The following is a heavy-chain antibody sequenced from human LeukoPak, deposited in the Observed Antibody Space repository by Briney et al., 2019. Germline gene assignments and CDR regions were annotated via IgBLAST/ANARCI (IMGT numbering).Heavy chain of an antibody. CDR1: GFTFSSYW. J-gene: IGHJ1*01. CDR2: IKQDGSEK. CDR3: AAYNSVNAREFQY. Sequence: GGSLRLSCAASGFTFSSYWMGWVRQAPGKGLEWVANIKQDGSEKYYVDSVKGRFTISRDNAKNSLYLQMNSLGGDDTAIYYCAAYNSVNAREFQYWGQGTLVTVPS. D-gene: IGHD5/OR15-5a*01. V-gene: IGHV3-7*01.